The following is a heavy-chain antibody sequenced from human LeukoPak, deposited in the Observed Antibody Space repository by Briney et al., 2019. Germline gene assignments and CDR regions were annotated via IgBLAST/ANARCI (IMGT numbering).Heavy chain of an antibody. CDR1: GGSISSGGYS. CDR3: ARVISNYYFDY. V-gene: IGHV4-30-2*01. D-gene: IGHD4-4*01. CDR2: IYHSGST. Sequence: SETLSLTCAVSGGSISSGGYSWSWIRQPPGKGLEWIGYIYHSGSTYYNPSLKSRVTISVDRSKNQFSLKLSSVTAADTAVYHCARVISNYYFDYWGQGTLVTVSS. J-gene: IGHJ4*02.